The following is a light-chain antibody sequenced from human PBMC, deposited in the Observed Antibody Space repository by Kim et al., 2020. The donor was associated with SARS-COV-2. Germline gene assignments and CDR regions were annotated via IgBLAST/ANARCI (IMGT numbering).Light chain of an antibody. CDR3: QAWDSTTAV. J-gene: IGLJ3*02. CDR1: KRGDKY. CDR2: EDD. Sequence: SYELTQPPSVSVSPGQTASITCSGDKRGDKYACWYQQKPGQSPVLVIYEDDKRPSGIPERFSGSNSGNTATLTISGTQAMDEADYYCQAWDSTTAVFGGGTKLTVL. V-gene: IGLV3-1*01.